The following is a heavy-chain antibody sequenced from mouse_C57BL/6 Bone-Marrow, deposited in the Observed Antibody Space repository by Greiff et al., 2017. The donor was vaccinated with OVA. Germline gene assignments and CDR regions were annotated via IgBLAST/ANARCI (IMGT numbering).Heavy chain of an antibody. CDR1: GFTFSDYG. V-gene: IGHV5-17*01. D-gene: IGHD1-1*01. CDR3: ARRFITTVVGDWYFDV. CDR2: ISSGSSTI. Sequence: EVKVVESGGGLVKPGGSLKLSCAASGFTFSDYGMHWVRQAPEKGLEWVAYISSGSSTIYYADTVKGRFTISRDNAKNTLFLQMTSLRSEDTAMYYCARRFITTVVGDWYFDVWGTGTTVTVSS. J-gene: IGHJ1*03.